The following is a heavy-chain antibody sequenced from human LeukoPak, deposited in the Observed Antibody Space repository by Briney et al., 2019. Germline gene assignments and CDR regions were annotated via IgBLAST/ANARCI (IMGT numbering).Heavy chain of an antibody. D-gene: IGHD3-22*01. V-gene: IGHV3-48*01. J-gene: IGHJ3*02. Sequence: PGGSLRLSCAASGFTFSSYAMSWVRQAPGKGLEWVSYISSSSSTIYYADSVKGRFTISRDNAKNSLYLQMNSLRAEDTAVYYCASSEDYYYGSNDAFDIWGQGTMVTVSS. CDR3: ASSEDYYYGSNDAFDI. CDR2: ISSSSSTI. CDR1: GFTFSSYA.